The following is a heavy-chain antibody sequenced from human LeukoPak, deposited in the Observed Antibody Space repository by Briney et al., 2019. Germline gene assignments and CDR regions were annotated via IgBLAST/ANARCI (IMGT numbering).Heavy chain of an antibody. CDR2: IIPIFGTA. D-gene: IGHD3-10*01. Sequence: SVKVSCKASGGTFSSYAISWVRQAPGQGLEWMGGIIPIFGTANYAQKFQGRVTITADESTSTAYMELSSLRSEDTAVYYCARSRITMVRGGPSYYYYMDVWGKGTTVTISS. V-gene: IGHV1-69*13. CDR3: ARSRITMVRGGPSYYYYMDV. J-gene: IGHJ6*03. CDR1: GGTFSSYA.